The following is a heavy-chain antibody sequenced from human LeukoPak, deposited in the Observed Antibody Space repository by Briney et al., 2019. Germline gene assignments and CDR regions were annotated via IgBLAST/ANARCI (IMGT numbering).Heavy chain of an antibody. V-gene: IGHV1-3*02. J-gene: IGHJ3*02. D-gene: IGHD3-22*01. CDR3: ARGGYYYDSSTHWDAFDI. Sequence: ASVKVSCKASGYTFTSYAMHWVHQAPGQRLEWMGWSNAGNGNTEYSQEFQGRVTITRDTSASTAYMELSSLRSEDMAVYYCARGGYYYDSSTHWDAFDIWGQGTMVTVSS. CDR1: GYTFTSYA. CDR2: SNAGNGNT.